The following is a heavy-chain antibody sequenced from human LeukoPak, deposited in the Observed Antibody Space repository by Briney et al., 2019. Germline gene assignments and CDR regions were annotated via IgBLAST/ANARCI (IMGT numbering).Heavy chain of an antibody. D-gene: IGHD1-26*01. V-gene: IGHV4-61*08. CDR1: GASVGSAGYY. CDR2: VYYIDNT. J-gene: IGHJ4*02. Sequence: SETLSLTCTVSGASVGSAGYYWSWIRQLPGGGLEWIGYVYYIDNTNYNPSLKSRVTMSVNPSENQFSLKLNSVTAADTAIYYCARTQSQSGSYRYYFGYWGQGTLVTVSS. CDR3: ARTQSQSGSYRYYFGY.